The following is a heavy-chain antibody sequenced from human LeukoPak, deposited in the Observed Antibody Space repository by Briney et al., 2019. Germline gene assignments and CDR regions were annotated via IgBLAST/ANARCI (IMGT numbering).Heavy chain of an antibody. D-gene: IGHD6-13*01. CDR3: TRHRYGYSSNRQLAYYYGMDV. V-gene: IGHV3-23*01. CDR2: ISGSGGST. Sequence: GGSLRLSCAASGFTFSTYAMTWVRQAPGKGLEWVSGISGSGGSTYYAGSVKGRFTISRDNSKNTLYLQMNSLKTEDTAVYYCTRHRYGYSSNRQLAYYYGMDVWGRGTTVTVSS. CDR1: GFTFSTYA. J-gene: IGHJ6*02.